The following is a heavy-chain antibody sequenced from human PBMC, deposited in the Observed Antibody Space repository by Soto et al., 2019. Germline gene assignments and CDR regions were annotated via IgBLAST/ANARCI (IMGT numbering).Heavy chain of an antibody. J-gene: IGHJ4*02. CDR3: ARDAGGSDSCYFDY. V-gene: IGHV4-31*03. CDR1: GGSISSGGYY. Sequence: SETLSLTCTVSGGSISSGGYYWSWIRQHPGKGLEWIGYIYYSGSTYYNPSLKSRVTISVDTSKNQFSLKLSSVTAADTAVYYCARDAGGSDSCYFDYWGQGTLVTVSS. D-gene: IGHD2-21*02. CDR2: IYYSGST.